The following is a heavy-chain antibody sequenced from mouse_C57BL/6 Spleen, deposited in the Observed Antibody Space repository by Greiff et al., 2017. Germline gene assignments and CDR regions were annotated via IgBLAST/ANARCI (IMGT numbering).Heavy chain of an antibody. CDR3: ARATVVAGARWYFDV. Sequence: QVQLQQSGAELVKPGASVKISCKASGYAFSSYWMNWVKQRPGKGLEWIGQIYPGDGDTNYNGKFKGKATLTADKSSSTAYMQLSSLTSEDSAVYFCARATVVAGARWYFDVWGTGTTVTVSS. J-gene: IGHJ1*03. CDR1: GYAFSSYW. D-gene: IGHD1-1*01. V-gene: IGHV1-80*01. CDR2: IYPGDGDT.